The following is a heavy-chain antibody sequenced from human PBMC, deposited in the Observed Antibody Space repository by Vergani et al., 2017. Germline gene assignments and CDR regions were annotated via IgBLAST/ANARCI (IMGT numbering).Heavy chain of an antibody. J-gene: IGHJ5*01. D-gene: IGHD3-9*01. CDR3: ARARCIETCYMSNWLDS. CDR1: EFTFNSYW. Sequence: EVQLLESGGGLVQPGGSLRLTCAASEFTFNSYWMHWVRHVPGKGLLWVSRIKSDGSITAYADSVKGRFTISRDNAQNTLYLQMNSLRVEDTGVYYCARARCIETCYMSNWLDSWGQGTLVTVSS. V-gene: IGHV3-74*03. CDR2: IKSDGSIT.